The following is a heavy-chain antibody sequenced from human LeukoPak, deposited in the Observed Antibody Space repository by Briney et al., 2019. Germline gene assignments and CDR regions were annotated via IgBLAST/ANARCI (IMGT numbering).Heavy chain of an antibody. J-gene: IGHJ3*02. V-gene: IGHV4-59*01. CDR2: IYYNGNT. D-gene: IGHD3-22*01. CDR3: GXGXYXNRGXSNAFDI. CDR1: GASISSSY. Sequence: PSGTLSLTCTVSGASISSSYWSWVRQPPGKRLEWIGFIYYNGNTNSNPSLKSRVTISVDTSKNQFSLKLTSVTAAGTAVYYCGXGXYXNRGXSNAFDIWGQGAMVTVSS.